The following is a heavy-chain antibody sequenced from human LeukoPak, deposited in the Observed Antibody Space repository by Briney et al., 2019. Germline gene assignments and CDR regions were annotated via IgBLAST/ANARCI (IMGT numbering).Heavy chain of an antibody. Sequence: SETLSLTCAVYVGSFSDYYWSWIRQPPGKGLEWIGEINHGGSTNYHPSLKSRVTISVDTPKHQFSLQETSLTVPDRPVYVCARGRRSWADITTYGEDYWGQGTLVTVSS. V-gene: IGHV4-34*01. D-gene: IGHD6-13*01. J-gene: IGHJ4*02. CDR1: VGSFSDYY. CDR3: ARGRRSWADITTYGEDY. CDR2: INHGGST.